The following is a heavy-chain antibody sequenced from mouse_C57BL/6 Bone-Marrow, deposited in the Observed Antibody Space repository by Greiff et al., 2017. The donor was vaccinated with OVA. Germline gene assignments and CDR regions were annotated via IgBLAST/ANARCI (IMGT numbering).Heavy chain of an antibody. J-gene: IGHJ2*01. Sequence: QVQLQQSGPELVKPGASVKISCKASGYAFSSSWMNWVKQRPGKGLEWIGRIYPGDGDTNYNGKFKGKATLTADKSSSTAYMQLSSLTSEDSAVYFCARGWLQYYFDYGGQGTTLTVSS. D-gene: IGHD2-2*01. V-gene: IGHV1-82*01. CDR1: GYAFSSSW. CDR3: ARGWLQYYFDY. CDR2: IYPGDGDT.